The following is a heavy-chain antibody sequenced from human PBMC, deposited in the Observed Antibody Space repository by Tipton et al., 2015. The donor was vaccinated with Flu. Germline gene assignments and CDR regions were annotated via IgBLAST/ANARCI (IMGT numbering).Heavy chain of an antibody. CDR3: TRLFSGTYHIDY. Sequence: QSGAEVKKPGASVKVSCKASGYTFGGHYIHWVRQAPGQGPEWMGWINPDTGNTNYAQKFRGRVTMTRDTSISSVYMELSRLTSDDTAVYYCTRLFSGTYHIDYWGQGTQVTVSS. J-gene: IGHJ4*02. D-gene: IGHD1-26*01. V-gene: IGHV1-2*02. CDR1: GYTFGGHY. CDR2: INPDTGNT.